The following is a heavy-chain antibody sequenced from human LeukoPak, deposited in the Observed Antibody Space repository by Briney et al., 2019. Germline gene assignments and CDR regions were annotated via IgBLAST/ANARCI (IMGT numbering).Heavy chain of an antibody. J-gene: IGHJ4*02. CDR3: ARTGYGYNYFDY. V-gene: IGHV3-21*01. CDR2: VSSGSTYT. CDR1: GFTFSSYG. Sequence: GGSLRLSCAASGFTFSSYGMNWVRQAPGKGLEWVSSVSSGSTYTYYADSVKGRFTISRDNAKNSLYLQMNSLRAEDTAVYYCARTGYGYNYFDYWGQGTLVTVSS. D-gene: IGHD3-16*01.